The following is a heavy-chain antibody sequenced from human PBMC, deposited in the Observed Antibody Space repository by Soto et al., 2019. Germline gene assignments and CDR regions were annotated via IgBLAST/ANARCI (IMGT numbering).Heavy chain of an antibody. J-gene: IGHJ4*02. V-gene: IGHV4-39*01. CDR2: IHYSGST. CDR3: ARRHSHDFYDRSGDVP. Sequence: PSETLSLTCTVSGGSISIGTDYWGWIRQAPGKGLEWIGNIHYSGSTSYNSSLKSRVTISVDTSKNQFSLKLSSVTAADTAVYYCARRHSHDFYDRSGDVPWAQGTPVTVSS. CDR1: GGSISIGTDY. D-gene: IGHD3-22*01.